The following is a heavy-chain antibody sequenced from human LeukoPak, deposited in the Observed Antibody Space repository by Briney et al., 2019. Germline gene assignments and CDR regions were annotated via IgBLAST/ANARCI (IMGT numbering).Heavy chain of an antibody. D-gene: IGHD3-10*01. CDR3: ARGSSYYYGSGSYPHLFYYFDY. CDR1: GGSFSGYY. J-gene: IGHJ4*02. Sequence: PSETLSLTCAVYGGSFSGYYWSWIRQPPGKGLEWIGEINHSGSTNYNPSLKSRVTISVDTSKNQFSLKLSSVTAADTAVYYCARGSSYYYGSGSYPHLFYYFDYWGQGTLVTVSS. CDR2: INHSGST. V-gene: IGHV4-34*01.